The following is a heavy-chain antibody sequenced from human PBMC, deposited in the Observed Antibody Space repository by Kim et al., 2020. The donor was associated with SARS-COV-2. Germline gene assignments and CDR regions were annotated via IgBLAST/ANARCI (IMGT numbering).Heavy chain of an antibody. D-gene: IGHD1-26*01. J-gene: IGHJ3*02. CDR2: IYPGDSDT. CDR3: ARQSWEQDYAFDI. V-gene: IGHV5-51*07. Sequence: GESLKISCKGSGYSFTSYWIGWVHQMPGKGLEWMGIIYPGDSDTRYSPSFQGQVTISADKSISTAYLQWSSLKASDTAMYYCARQSWEQDYAFDIWGQGTMVTVSS. CDR1: GYSFTSYW.